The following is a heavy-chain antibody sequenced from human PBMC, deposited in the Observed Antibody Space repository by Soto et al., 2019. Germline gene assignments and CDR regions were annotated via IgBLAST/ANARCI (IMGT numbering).Heavy chain of an antibody. V-gene: IGHV1-46*01. Sequence: VQLVQSGAEVKKPGASVKLSCKAPADTFTSYYIHWVRQAPGHGLEWMGIINPNGGSTRFAQSFQGRLTMTADASTGTVYMDLRSLKSDDTAVYYCAREVVTETTWGSFDSWGQGTLVTVSS. D-gene: IGHD2-21*02. CDR2: INPNGGST. CDR3: AREVVTETTWGSFDS. CDR1: ADTFTSYY. J-gene: IGHJ4*02.